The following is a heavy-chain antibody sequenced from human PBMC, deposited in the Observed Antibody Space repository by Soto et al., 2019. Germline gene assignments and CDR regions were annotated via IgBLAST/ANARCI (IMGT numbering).Heavy chain of an antibody. CDR3: ARFLRYSSGGDSFDY. V-gene: IGHV4-34*01. CDR2: INHSGST. D-gene: IGHD6-19*01. CDR1: GGSFSGYY. J-gene: IGHJ4*02. Sequence: SETLSLTCAVYGGSFSGYYWSWIRQPPGKGLEWIGEINHSGSTNYNPSLKSRVTISVDTSKNQFSLKLSSVTAADTAVYYCARFLRYSSGGDSFDYWGQGTLVTVSS.